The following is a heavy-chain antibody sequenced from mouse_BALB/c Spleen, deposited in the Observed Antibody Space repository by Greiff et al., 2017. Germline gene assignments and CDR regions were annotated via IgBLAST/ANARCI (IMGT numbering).Heavy chain of an antibody. J-gene: IGHJ1*01. CDR2: ISSGGST. CDR1: GFTFSSYA. V-gene: IGHV5-6-5*01. Sequence: DVKLVESGGGLVKPGGSLKLSCAASGFTFSSYAMSWVRQTPEKRLEWVASISSGGSTYYPDSVKGRFTISRDNARNILYLQMSSLRSEDTAMYYCARGPYYYGSLPWYFEVWGAGATVTVSS. CDR3: ARGPYYYGSLPWYFEV. D-gene: IGHD1-1*01.